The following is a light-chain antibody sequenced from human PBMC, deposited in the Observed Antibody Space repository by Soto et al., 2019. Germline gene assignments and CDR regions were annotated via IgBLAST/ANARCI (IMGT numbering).Light chain of an antibody. CDR3: QHCNNWPWT. J-gene: IGKJ1*01. CDR1: QSINSD. V-gene: IGKV3-15*01. Sequence: EIVMTQSSATLSVSPGERVILSCRASQSINSDLAWYQQKPGQAPRFLIYGASTRATGIPARFSGSGSGTQFTLTISSLQSEDSALYYCQHCNNWPWTFGQGTKVEIK. CDR2: GAS.